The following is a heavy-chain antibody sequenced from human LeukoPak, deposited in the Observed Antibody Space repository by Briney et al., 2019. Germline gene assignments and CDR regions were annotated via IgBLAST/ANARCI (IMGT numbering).Heavy chain of an antibody. CDR3: ASGRGYSSSFSRFYYYYGMDV. V-gene: IGHV6-1*01. D-gene: IGHD6-6*01. CDR1: GDSVSSNSAA. CDR2: TYYRSKWYN. Sequence: SQTLSLTCAISGDSVSSNSAAWNWIRQSPSRGLEWLGRTYYRSKWYNDCAVSVKSRITINPDTSKNQFSLQLNSVTPEDTAVYYCASGRGYSSSFSRFYYYYGMDVWGQGTTVTVSS. J-gene: IGHJ6*02.